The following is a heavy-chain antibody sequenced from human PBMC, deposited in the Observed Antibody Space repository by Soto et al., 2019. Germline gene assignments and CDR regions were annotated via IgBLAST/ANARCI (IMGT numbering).Heavy chain of an antibody. CDR1: GGSISSYY. D-gene: IGHD1-7*01. V-gene: IGHV4-59*01. Sequence: QVQLQESGPGLVKPSETLSLTCTVSGGSISSYYWSWIRQPPGKGLEWIGYIYYSGSTNYNPSLKSRVTISVDTSKNQFSLKLSSVTAADTAVYYCARTVAARYNGNYGWFDPWGQGTLVTVSS. CDR2: IYYSGST. CDR3: ARTVAARYNGNYGWFDP. J-gene: IGHJ5*02.